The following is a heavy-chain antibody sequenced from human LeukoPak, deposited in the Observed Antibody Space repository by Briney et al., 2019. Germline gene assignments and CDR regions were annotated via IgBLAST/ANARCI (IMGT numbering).Heavy chain of an antibody. Sequence: GGSLRLSCAASGFTFSSYWMSWVRQAPGKGREWVAKIKKDGSEKYYVDSVKGRFTISRDNAKNSLYLQMDSLRAEDTAVYYCARDPLTLYNYYMDVWGKGTTVTVSS. V-gene: IGHV3-7*01. CDR3: ARDPLTLYNYYMDV. J-gene: IGHJ6*03. D-gene: IGHD3-9*01. CDR1: GFTFSSYW. CDR2: IKKDGSEK.